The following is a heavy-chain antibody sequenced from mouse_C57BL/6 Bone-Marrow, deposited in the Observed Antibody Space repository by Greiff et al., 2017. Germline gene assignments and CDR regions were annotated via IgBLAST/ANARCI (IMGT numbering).Heavy chain of an antibody. J-gene: IGHJ1*03. D-gene: IGHD1-1*01. V-gene: IGHV5-15*01. CDR1: GFTFSDYG. CDR3: ARRAYGSIWYFDV. Sequence: EVKVVESGGGLVQPGGSLKLSCAASGFTFSDYGMAWVRQAPRKGPEWVAFISNLAYSIYSADTVTGRFTISRENAKNTLYLEMSSLRSEDTAMYYCARRAYGSIWYFDVWGTGTTVTVSS. CDR2: ISNLAYSI.